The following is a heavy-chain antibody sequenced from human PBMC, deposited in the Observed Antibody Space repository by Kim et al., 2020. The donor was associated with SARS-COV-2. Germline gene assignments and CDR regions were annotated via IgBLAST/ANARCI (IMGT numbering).Heavy chain of an antibody. CDR1: GGSISSSSYY. CDR2: IYYSGST. CDR3: ARHCNMWHGDSPTYYYYYYGMDV. D-gene: IGHD4-17*01. V-gene: IGHV4-39*01. Sequence: SETLSLTCTVSGGSISSSSYYWGWIRQPPGKGLEWIGSIYYSGSTYYNPSLKSRVTISVDTSKNQFSLKLSSVTAADTAVYYCARHCNMWHGDSPTYYYYYYGMDVWGQGTTATVSS. J-gene: IGHJ6*02.